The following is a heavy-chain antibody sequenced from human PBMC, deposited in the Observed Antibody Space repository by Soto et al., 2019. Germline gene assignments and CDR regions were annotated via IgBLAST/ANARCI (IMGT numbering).Heavy chain of an antibody. D-gene: IGHD6-6*01. V-gene: IGHV3-21*01. CDR3: SRGVQPAVRREYDY. Sequence: EVHLVESGGGLVKPGGSLRLSCEASAFSFGSHTMNWVRQAPGKGLEWVSSINSGGSRSYYADSVKGRFTISRDNAKNSLYLQMSSLRAEDAAIYYCSRGVQPAVRREYDYLGQGALVTVSS. J-gene: IGHJ4*02. CDR2: INSGGSRS. CDR1: AFSFGSHT.